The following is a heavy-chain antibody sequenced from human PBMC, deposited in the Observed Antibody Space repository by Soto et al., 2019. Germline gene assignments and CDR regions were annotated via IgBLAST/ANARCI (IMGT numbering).Heavy chain of an antibody. Sequence: GGSVKVSCKASGYTFTSYDISWVRQATGQGLEWMGWMNPNSGNTGYAQKFQGRVTMTRNTSISTAYMELSSLRSEDTAVYYCAREGGGVGAVNWFDPWGQGTLVTVSS. CDR1: GYTFTSYD. CDR2: MNPNSGNT. CDR3: AREGGGVGAVNWFDP. J-gene: IGHJ5*02. V-gene: IGHV1-8*01. D-gene: IGHD1-26*01.